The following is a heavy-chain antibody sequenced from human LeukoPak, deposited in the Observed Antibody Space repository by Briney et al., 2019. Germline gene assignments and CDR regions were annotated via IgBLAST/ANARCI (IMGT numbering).Heavy chain of an antibody. V-gene: IGHV4-38-2*02. J-gene: IGHJ3*02. CDR1: GSSISSGYY. CDR2: IYHSGST. CDR3: ARVEMATIDAFDI. Sequence: SETLSLTCTVSGSSISSGYYWGWIRQPPGKGLEWIGSIYHSGSTYYNPSLKSRVTISVDTSKNQFSLKLSSVTAADTAVYYCARVEMATIDAFDIWGQGTMVTVSS. D-gene: IGHD5-24*01.